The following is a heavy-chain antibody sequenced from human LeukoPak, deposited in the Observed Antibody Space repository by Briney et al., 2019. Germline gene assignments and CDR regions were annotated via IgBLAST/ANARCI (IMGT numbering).Heavy chain of an antibody. V-gene: IGHV3-69-1*01. CDR2: ISSSRTM. D-gene: IGHD7-27*01. CDR1: GFTFTDFT. CDR3: GKGSDLRANWGSKPRTDNWFDP. J-gene: IGHJ5*02. Sequence: PGGSLRLSCAASGFTFTDFTMEWVRQAPGKGLEWVSIISSSRTMHYADSVKGRFTISRDNSKKTLYLQMNSLRAEDTAVYYCGKGSDLRANWGSKPRTDNWFDPWGQGTMVTVSS.